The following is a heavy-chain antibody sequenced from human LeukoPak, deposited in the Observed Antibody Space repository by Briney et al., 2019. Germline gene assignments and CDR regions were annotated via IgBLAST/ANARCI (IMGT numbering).Heavy chain of an antibody. CDR3: AKDIGNYLYYGMDV. J-gene: IGHJ6*02. CDR2: IKQDGSEK. CDR1: GFTFSSYW. Sequence: PGGSLRLSCAASGFTFSSYWMSWVRQAPGKGLEWVANIKQDGSEKYYVDSVKGRFTISRDNAKNSLYLQMNSLRAEDTALYYCAKDIGNYLYYGMDVWGQGTTVTVSS. V-gene: IGHV3-7*03. D-gene: IGHD1-26*01.